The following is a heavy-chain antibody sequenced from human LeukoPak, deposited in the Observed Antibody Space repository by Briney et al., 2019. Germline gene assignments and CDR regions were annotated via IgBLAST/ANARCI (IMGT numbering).Heavy chain of an antibody. Sequence: SETLSLTCTVSGGSINSYYWSWVRQPPGKGLEWIGYIYNSGSTNYNPCLKTRVIISVDTSKNQFSLKASSVTAADTAVYYCARSGIWGRTDDGFDIWGQGTMVTVSS. V-gene: IGHV4-59*01. CDR3: ARSGIWGRTDDGFDI. CDR2: IYNSGST. D-gene: IGHD1-26*01. CDR1: GGSINSYY. J-gene: IGHJ3*02.